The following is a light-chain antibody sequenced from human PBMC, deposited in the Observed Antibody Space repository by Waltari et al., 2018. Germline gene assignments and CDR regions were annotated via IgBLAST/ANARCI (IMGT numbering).Light chain of an antibody. Sequence: DIQMTQSPSTLSASVGDIVTLTCRASQSISTWLALYQQKPGRAPKLLIYKASSLESGVPSRFSGSGSGTEFTLTISSLQPDDFATYYCQQYSSFPRTFGQGTKVEIK. CDR2: KAS. CDR1: QSISTW. J-gene: IGKJ1*01. CDR3: QQYSSFPRT. V-gene: IGKV1-5*03.